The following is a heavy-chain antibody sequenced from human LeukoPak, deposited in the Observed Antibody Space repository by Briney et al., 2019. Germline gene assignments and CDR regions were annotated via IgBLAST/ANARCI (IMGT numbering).Heavy chain of an antibody. V-gene: IGHV4-34*01. CDR3: ARGRRDDFWSGCSLYYFDY. D-gene: IGHD3-3*01. J-gene: IGHJ4*02. CDR2: VNHSGST. Sequence: SETLSLTCAVYGGSFSGYYWGWIRQPPGKGLEWIGEVNHSGSTNYNPSLKSRVSISVDTSKNQFSLRLNSVTAADTAVYYCARGRRDDFWSGCSLYYFDYWGQGTLVTVSS. CDR1: GGSFSGYY.